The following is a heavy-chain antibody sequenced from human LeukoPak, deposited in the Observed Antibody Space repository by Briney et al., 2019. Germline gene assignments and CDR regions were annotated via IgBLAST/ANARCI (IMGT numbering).Heavy chain of an antibody. CDR3: AWGDSSGYPFYP. D-gene: IGHD3-22*01. Sequence: SETLSLTCTVSGVSISTGNYYWSWIRQPAGKGLEYIGRIYTTGGTSGSTYYNPSLKSRVTISVDTSKNQFSLKLSSVTAADTAVYYCAWGDSSGYPFYPWGQGTLVTVSS. V-gene: IGHV4-61*02. J-gene: IGHJ5*02. CDR2: IYTTGGTSGST. CDR1: GVSISTGNYY.